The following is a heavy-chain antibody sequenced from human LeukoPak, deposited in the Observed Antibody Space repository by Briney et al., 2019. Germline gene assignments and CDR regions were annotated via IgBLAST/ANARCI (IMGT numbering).Heavy chain of an antibody. Sequence: GGSLRLSCAASGFTFSSYWMHWVRQAPGKGLVWFSRINSDGSSTSYADSVKGRFTISRDNAKNTLYLQMNSLRAEDTAVYYCARGPGYNPYYFDYWGQGTLVTVSS. V-gene: IGHV3-74*01. CDR3: ARGPGYNPYYFDY. CDR2: INSDGSST. CDR1: GFTFSSYW. D-gene: IGHD5-24*01. J-gene: IGHJ4*02.